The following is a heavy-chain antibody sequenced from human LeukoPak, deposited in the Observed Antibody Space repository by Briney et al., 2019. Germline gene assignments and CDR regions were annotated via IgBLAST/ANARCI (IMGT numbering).Heavy chain of an antibody. Sequence: GGSLRLSCAASGFTFSSYWMHWVRQAPGKGLVWVSRINSDGSRTSYADSVKGRFTISRDNAKNTLYLQMNSLRDEDTAVYYCARDGYCSSGSCYGSYDYWGQGTLVTVSS. CDR3: ARDGYCSSGSCYGSYDY. J-gene: IGHJ4*02. V-gene: IGHV3-74*01. CDR2: INSDGSRT. D-gene: IGHD2-15*01. CDR1: GFTFSSYW.